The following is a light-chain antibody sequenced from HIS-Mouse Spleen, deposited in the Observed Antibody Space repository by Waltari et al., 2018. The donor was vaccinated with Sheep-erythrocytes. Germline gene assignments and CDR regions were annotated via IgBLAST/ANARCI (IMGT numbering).Light chain of an antibody. CDR1: SSDVGGYNY. CDR2: EVS. V-gene: IGLV2-8*01. CDR3: SSYAGSNNWV. Sequence: QSALTQPPSASGSPGQSVTISCTGTSSDVGGYNYVSWYQQHPGKATKLMIYEVSKRPPGCPDRFSGSKSGNTASLTVSVLQAEDEADYYCSSYAGSNNWVFGGGTKLTVL. J-gene: IGLJ3*02.